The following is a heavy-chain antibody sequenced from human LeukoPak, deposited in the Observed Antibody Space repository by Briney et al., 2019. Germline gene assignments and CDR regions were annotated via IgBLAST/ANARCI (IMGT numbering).Heavy chain of an antibody. Sequence: GASVKVSCKAFGYTFTSYGISWVRQAPGQGLEWMGWASAYNGNTNYAQKLQGRVTMTTDTSTSTAYMELRSLRSDDTAVYYCARGEGYCSGGSCLLFDYWGQGTLVTVSS. D-gene: IGHD2-15*01. J-gene: IGHJ4*02. CDR3: ARGEGYCSGGSCLLFDY. CDR1: GYTFTSYG. V-gene: IGHV1-18*01. CDR2: ASAYNGNT.